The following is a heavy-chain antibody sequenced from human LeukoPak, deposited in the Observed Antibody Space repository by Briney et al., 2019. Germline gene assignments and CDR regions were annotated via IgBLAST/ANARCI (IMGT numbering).Heavy chain of an antibody. Sequence: GGSLRLSCAASGFTFSSYGMRWVRQAPGKGLEWVAVISCDGSNTYYADSVKGRFTISRDNSKNTLYLQMNSLRAEDTAVYYCATSFLALYGSGSYYSYFDYWGQGTLVTVSS. CDR3: ATSFLALYGSGSYYSYFDY. CDR2: ISCDGSNT. D-gene: IGHD3-10*01. CDR1: GFTFSSYG. J-gene: IGHJ4*02. V-gene: IGHV3-30*03.